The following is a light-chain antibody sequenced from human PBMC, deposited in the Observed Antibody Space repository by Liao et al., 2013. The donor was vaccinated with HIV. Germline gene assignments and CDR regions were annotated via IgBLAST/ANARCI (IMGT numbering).Light chain of an antibody. J-gene: IGLJ2*01. V-gene: IGLV3-1*01. CDR1: YLGDKY. CDR3: QAWDRNTAI. CDR2: QDN. Sequence: SYELTQSPSVSVSPGQTASITCSGDYLGDKYASWYQHKPGQAPVLVIYQDNKRPSGIPERFSGSNSGNTATLTISGTQAIDEADYYCQAWDRNTAIFGGGTKLTVL.